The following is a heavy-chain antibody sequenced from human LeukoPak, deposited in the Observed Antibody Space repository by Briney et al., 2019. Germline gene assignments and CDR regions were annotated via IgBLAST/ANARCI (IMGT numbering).Heavy chain of an antibody. D-gene: IGHD2-15*01. J-gene: IGHJ3*02. CDR1: GGSIGSYY. V-gene: IGHV4-59*12. CDR2: IYYSWST. Sequence: SETLSLTCTGCGGSIGSYYWSWLPQPPGKGLEWMGYIYYSWSTNYNPSLKSRVTISVDTSKNQFSVKLSSVTAADAAEYYCARDLHCSGGSCYSAYAFDIWGQGTMVTVSS. CDR3: ARDLHCSGGSCYSAYAFDI.